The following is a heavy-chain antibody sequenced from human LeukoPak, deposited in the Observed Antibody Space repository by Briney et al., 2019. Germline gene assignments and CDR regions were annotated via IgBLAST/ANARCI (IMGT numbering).Heavy chain of an antibody. Sequence: GESLKISCKSSGYSLTNSWIGWVRQMPGKGLEWMGRIDPSDSYTNYSPSFQGHVTISADKSISTAYLQWSSLKASDTAMYYCARLLYYGSGSGYYGMDVWGQGTTVTVSS. V-gene: IGHV5-10-1*01. CDR1: GYSLTNSW. CDR2: IDPSDSYT. J-gene: IGHJ6*02. D-gene: IGHD3-10*01. CDR3: ARLLYYGSGSGYYGMDV.